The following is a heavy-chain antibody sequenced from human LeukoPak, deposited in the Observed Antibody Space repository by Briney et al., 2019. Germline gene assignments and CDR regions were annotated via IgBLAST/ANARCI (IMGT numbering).Heavy chain of an antibody. J-gene: IGHJ3*02. CDR2: IWYDGSNK. CDR1: GFTFNSYG. D-gene: IGHD4-17*01. Sequence: GGSLRLSCAPSGFTFNSYGMHWVRQAPGKGLEWVAFIWYDGSNKYYADSVKGRFTISRDNSKKSLYLQMNSLRAEDTALYYCTRAYSTDYGPPDAFDIWGQGTMVTVSS. CDR3: TRAYSTDYGPPDAFDI. V-gene: IGHV3-33*01.